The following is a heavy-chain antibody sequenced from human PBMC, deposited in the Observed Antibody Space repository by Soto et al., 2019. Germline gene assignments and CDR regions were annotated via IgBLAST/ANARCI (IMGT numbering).Heavy chain of an antibody. CDR1: GGTFSSHS. CDR2: IITLFGTA. CDR3: AREVGYGDFSAALLD. J-gene: IGHJ4*02. D-gene: IGHD4-17*01. Sequence: VQLMQSGAEVKQPGYSVKVSCKASGGTFSSHSINWVRQAPGQGLEWMGGIITLFGTANYAQNFQGRVTITADQSTSTSYMELNSLRSADTAVYYCAREVGYGDFSAALLDWGQGTMVTVSS. V-gene: IGHV1-69*01.